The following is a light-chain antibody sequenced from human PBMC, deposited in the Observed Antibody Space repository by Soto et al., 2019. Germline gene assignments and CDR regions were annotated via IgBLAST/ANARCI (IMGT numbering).Light chain of an antibody. CDR3: QQYRDLAQT. CDR2: NSS. J-gene: IGKJ1*01. CDR1: ETVRNNY. Sequence: EIVLTQSPGTLSLSPGERATLSCRASETVRNNYLAWYQQKPGQAPRLLIYNSSTRPAGTPDRFSGSGSGTDFTLTISRLEPEDCALYFCQQYRDLAQTCGQGTRVEIK. V-gene: IGKV3-20*01.